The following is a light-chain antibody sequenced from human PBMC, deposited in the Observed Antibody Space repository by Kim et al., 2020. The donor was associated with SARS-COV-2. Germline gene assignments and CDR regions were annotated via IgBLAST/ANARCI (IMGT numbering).Light chain of an antibody. CDR2: EVS. CDR3: SSYAGSNNVV. CDR1: SSDVGGYNY. J-gene: IGLJ2*01. V-gene: IGLV2-8*01. Sequence: QSALTQPASVSGSPGQSVTISCTGTSSDVGGYNYVSWYQQHPGKAPKLMIYEVSKRPSGVPDRFSGSKSGNTASLTVSGLQAEDEADYYCSSYAGSNNVVFGGGTQLTVL.